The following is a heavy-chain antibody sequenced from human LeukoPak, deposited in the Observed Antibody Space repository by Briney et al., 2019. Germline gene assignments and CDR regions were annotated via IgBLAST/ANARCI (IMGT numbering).Heavy chain of an antibody. CDR2: IRHDETDQ. J-gene: IGHJ5*02. CDR3: AKDGNWASVS. D-gene: IGHD7-27*01. V-gene: IGHV3-30*02. Sequence: GGSLRLSCVGSGFTFSVHWVRQVPGKGLEWLTFIRHDETDQHYADSVRGRFTISRDNSKNTVYLQINSLRPEDTALYYCAKDGNWASVSWGQGTLVTVSS. CDR1: GFTFS.